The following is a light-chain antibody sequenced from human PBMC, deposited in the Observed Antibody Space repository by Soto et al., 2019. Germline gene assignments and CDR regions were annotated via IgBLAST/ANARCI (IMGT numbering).Light chain of an antibody. CDR1: QSVSSY. Sequence: DIMLPQSPAALPMYPGERATLTCRASQSVSSYLAWYQQKPGQAPRLLIYDASHRATGIPARFSGSGSGADCTLTISSLEPADFAVYYCQQRSNWPWTFGQGTKV. J-gene: IGKJ1*01. CDR3: QQRSNWPWT. CDR2: DAS. V-gene: IGKV3-11*01.